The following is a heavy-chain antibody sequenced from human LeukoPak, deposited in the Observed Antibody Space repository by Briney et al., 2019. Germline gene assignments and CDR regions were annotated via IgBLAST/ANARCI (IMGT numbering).Heavy chain of an antibody. CDR2: IYHVGSA. J-gene: IGHJ6*02. Sequence: PSETLSLTCSVSGDSISRVDSYWGWIRQYPGKGLEWIGSIYHVGSAYNNPSLNSRRVTMSVDPPKNQFSLKLTSVTAADTAVYFCARLSIAKRAMDVWGQGTTVTVSS. CDR1: GDSISRVDSY. V-gene: IGHV4-39*01. D-gene: IGHD2-21*01. CDR3: ARLSIAKRAMDV.